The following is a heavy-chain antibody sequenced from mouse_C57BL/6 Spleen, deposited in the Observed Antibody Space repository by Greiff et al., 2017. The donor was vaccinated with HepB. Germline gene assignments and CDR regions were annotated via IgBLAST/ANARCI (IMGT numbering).Heavy chain of an antibody. Sequence: QVQLQQPGAELVRPGSSVKLSCKASGYTFTSYWMDWVKQRPGQGLEWIGNIYPSDSETHYNQKFKDKATLTVDKSSSTAYMQLSSLTSEDSAVSYCARGNYSNTRFAYWGQGTLVTVSA. D-gene: IGHD2-5*01. J-gene: IGHJ3*01. CDR2: IYPSDSET. CDR3: ARGNYSNTRFAY. V-gene: IGHV1-61*01. CDR1: GYTFTSYW.